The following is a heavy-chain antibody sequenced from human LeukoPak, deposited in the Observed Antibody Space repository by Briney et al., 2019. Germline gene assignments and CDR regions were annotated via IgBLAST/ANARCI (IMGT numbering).Heavy chain of an antibody. Sequence: GGSLRLSCAASGFTFSSYAMSWVRQAPGKGLEWVSAISGSGGSTYYADSVKGRFTISRDNAKNSLYLQMNSLRAEDTAVYYCASEGAARRNWFDPWGQGTLVTVSS. CDR2: ISGSGGST. J-gene: IGHJ5*02. CDR1: GFTFSSYA. V-gene: IGHV3-23*01. CDR3: ASEGAARRNWFDP. D-gene: IGHD6-6*01.